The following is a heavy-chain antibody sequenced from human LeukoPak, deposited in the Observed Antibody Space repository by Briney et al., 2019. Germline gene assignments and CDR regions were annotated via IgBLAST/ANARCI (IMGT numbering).Heavy chain of an antibody. D-gene: IGHD3-10*01. Sequence: GGSLRLSCAASGFTFSSHIMNWDRQAPGKGLEWVSSISTSTTYISYADSVKGRFTISRDNTKNSLYLQMTSLRAEDTAVYYCARDLAYYYAGPGFSDAFDMWGQGTMVTVSS. CDR2: ISTSTTYI. J-gene: IGHJ3*02. V-gene: IGHV3-21*01. CDR1: GFTFSSHI. CDR3: ARDLAYYYAGPGFSDAFDM.